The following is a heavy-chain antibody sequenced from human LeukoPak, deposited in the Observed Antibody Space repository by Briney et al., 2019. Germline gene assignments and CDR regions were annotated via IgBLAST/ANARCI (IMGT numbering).Heavy chain of an antibody. J-gene: IGHJ6*02. Sequence: SETLSLTCAVSGGSICSGGYSWSWIRQPPGKGLEWIGYIYHSGSTYYNPSLKSRVTISVDRSKNQFSLKLSSVTAADTAVYYCARGRDDSSGYYPSYYYYGMDVWGQGTTVTVSS. CDR3: ARGRDDSSGYYPSYYYYGMDV. D-gene: IGHD3-22*01. V-gene: IGHV4-30-2*01. CDR1: GGSICSGGYS. CDR2: IYHSGST.